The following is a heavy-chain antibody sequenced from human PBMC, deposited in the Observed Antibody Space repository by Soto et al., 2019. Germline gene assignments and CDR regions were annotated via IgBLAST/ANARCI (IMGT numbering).Heavy chain of an antibody. CDR3: AGMQEGALDY. Sequence: PSQTLSLTCAISGDSVSSNSAAWNWIRQSPSRGLEWLGRTYYRSKWYNEYAVSVKSRITIKPDTSKNQFSLQLNSVIPEDTAVCSCAGMQEGALDYWGQGTLVTLSS. CDR2: TYYRSKWYN. D-gene: IGHD1-26*01. J-gene: IGHJ4*02. V-gene: IGHV6-1*01. CDR1: GDSVSSNSAA.